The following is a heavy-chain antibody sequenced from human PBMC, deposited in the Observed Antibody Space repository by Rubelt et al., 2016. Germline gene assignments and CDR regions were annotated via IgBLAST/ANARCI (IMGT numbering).Heavy chain of an antibody. J-gene: IGHJ6*02. D-gene: IGHD6-13*01. Sequence: QLQLQESGPGLVKPSETLSLTCTVSGGSISSSSYYWGWIRQPPGKGLEWLGSIYYSGSTYYNPSLKGRVTMSVDTSKNQFSLRRSAVTAADTAVYDCAAQYSSSWYGVSRGMDVWGQGTTVTVSS. CDR2: IYYSGST. V-gene: IGHV4-39*07. CDR1: GGSISSSSYY. CDR3: AAQYSSSWYGVSRGMDV.